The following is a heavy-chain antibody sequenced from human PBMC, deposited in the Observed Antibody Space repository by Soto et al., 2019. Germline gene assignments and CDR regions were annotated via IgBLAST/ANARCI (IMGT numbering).Heavy chain of an antibody. CDR1: GFTFSSYS. CDR3: GRELRQPLASTNGMDV. D-gene: IGHD6-13*01. CDR2: ISSSSSYI. V-gene: IGHV3-21*01. Sequence: GESLKISCAASGFTFSSYSMNWVRQAPGKGLEWVSSISSSSSYIYYADSVKGRFTISRDNAKNSLYLQMNSLRAEDTAVYYCGRELRQPLASTNGMDVWGQGTTVTV. J-gene: IGHJ6*02.